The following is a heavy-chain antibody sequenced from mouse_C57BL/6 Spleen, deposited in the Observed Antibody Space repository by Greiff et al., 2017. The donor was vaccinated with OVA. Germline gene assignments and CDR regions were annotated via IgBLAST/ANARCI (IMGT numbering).Heavy chain of an antibody. V-gene: IGHV10-3*01. J-gene: IGHJ2*01. CDR2: IRRKSSNYAT. Sequence: EVQGVESGGGLVQPKGSLKLSCAASGFTFNTYAMHWVRQAPGKGLEWVARIRRKSSNYATYYADSVKDRFTISRDDSQSMLYLRMNKLKTEEAAMYSCVGAVGDYFDYWGQGTTLTVSA. CDR1: GFTFNTYA. D-gene: IGHD1-1*02. CDR3: VGAVGDYFDY.